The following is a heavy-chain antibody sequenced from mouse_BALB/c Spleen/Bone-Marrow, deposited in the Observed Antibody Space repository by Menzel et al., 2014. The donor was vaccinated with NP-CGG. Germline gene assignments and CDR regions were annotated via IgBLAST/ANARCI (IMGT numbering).Heavy chain of an antibody. V-gene: IGHV1-4*01. Sequence: QVQLQQSGAELARPGASVKISCKASGYTFDYYTVQWVKQRPGQGLEWIGYINPSSGYTNYNQKFKDKATLTADKSSSTAYMQLSSLTSEDSAVYYCAREVYGSWFAYWGQGTLVTVSA. CDR1: GYTFDYYT. CDR3: AREVYGSWFAY. CDR2: INPSSGYT. D-gene: IGHD2-2*01. J-gene: IGHJ3*01.